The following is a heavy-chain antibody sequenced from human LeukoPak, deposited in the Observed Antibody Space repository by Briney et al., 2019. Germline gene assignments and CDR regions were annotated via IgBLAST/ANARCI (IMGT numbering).Heavy chain of an antibody. J-gene: IGHJ4*02. CDR3: ARDQSVVVQSDY. CDR2: ISSSGSAV. V-gene: IGHV3-11*04. D-gene: IGHD2-15*01. CDR1: GFTFSDYY. Sequence: GGSLRLSCAASGFTFSDYYMSWIRQAPGKGLEWVSYISSSGSAVYHADSVKGRFTISRDNAKNSLYLQMNSLRAEDTAVYYCARDQSVVVQSDYWAREPWSPSPQ.